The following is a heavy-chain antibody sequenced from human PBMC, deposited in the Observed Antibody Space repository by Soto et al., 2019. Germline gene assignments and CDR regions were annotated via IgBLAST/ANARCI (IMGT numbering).Heavy chain of an antibody. CDR2: IWYDGSSK. D-gene: IGHD3-9*01. V-gene: IGHV3-33*01. CDR1: GFTFSSYG. J-gene: IGHJ4*02. CDR3: AREATGRKLDY. Sequence: GGSLRLSCVASGFTFSSYGMHWVRQAPGKGLEWVAIIWYDGSSKYYGDSVKGRFTISRDNSESALYLQMNNLSVEDTAVYYCAREATGRKLDYWGQGTLVTVSS.